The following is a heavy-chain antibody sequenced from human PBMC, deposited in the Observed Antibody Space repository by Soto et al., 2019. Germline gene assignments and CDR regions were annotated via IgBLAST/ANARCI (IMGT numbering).Heavy chain of an antibody. Sequence: QVQLQESGPGLVKPSETLSLTCTVSGGSISSYYWSWIRQPPGKGLEWIGYIYYSGSTNYNPSLQSRVTISVDTSKNQFSLKLSSVTAADTAVYYCARVDYDFWSGALQHNWFDPWGQGTLVTVSS. J-gene: IGHJ5*02. CDR2: IYYSGST. CDR3: ARVDYDFWSGALQHNWFDP. V-gene: IGHV4-59*01. CDR1: GGSISSYY. D-gene: IGHD3-3*01.